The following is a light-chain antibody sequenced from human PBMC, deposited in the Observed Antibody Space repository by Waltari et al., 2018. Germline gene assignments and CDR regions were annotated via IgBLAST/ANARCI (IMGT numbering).Light chain of an antibody. CDR3: SSYTSIKTPYVV. CDR1: TRAAARYNY. CDR2: EVT. Sequence: QSALTQPASVSGSPGQSITITCPGPTRAAARYNYVSLYQCHPGKAPELIIYEVTNRPSGVSDRFSGSKSGNTASLSISGLQPEDEADYYCSSYTSIKTPYVVFGGGTKVTVL. V-gene: IGLV2-14*01. J-gene: IGLJ2*01.